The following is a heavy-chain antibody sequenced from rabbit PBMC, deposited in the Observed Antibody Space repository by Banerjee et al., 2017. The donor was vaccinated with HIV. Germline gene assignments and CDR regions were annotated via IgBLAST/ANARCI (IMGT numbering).Heavy chain of an antibody. CDR3: AREYYTYGDEGYAYAADL. Sequence: QSLEESGGDLVKPGASLTLTCTASGIDFSSYYYMCWVRQAPGKGLEWIACIYTSSGSTWYASWAKGRFTISKTSSTTVTLQMTSLTAADTATYFCAREYYTYGDEGYAYAADLWGPGTLVTVS. CDR1: GIDFSSYYY. CDR2: IYTSSGST. D-gene: IGHD6-1*01. J-gene: IGHJ4*01. V-gene: IGHV1S40*01.